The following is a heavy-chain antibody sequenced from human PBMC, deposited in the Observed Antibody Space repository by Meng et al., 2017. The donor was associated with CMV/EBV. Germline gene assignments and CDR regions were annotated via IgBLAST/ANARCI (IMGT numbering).Heavy chain of an antibody. CDR3: ARTRTYCASTSCYTGGYYFDY. V-gene: IGHV1-3*01. CDR2: INAGNGDT. D-gene: IGHD2-2*02. Sequence: IPWVRPAPGHRLAWMGWINAGNGDTKSSQKFQGRLTITRDSSASTVYMELSSVRFEDTAVYYCARTRTYCASTSCYTGGYYFDYWGQGTLVTVSS. J-gene: IGHJ4*02.